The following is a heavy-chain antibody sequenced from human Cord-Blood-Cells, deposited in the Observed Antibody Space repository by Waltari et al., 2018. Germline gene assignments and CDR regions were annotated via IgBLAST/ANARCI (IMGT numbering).Heavy chain of an antibody. CDR2: IYWNDDK. V-gene: IGHV2-5*01. J-gene: IGHJ4*02. CDR1: GFSLRTSGVG. Sequence: QITLKESGPTLVKPTQTLTLTCTFSGFSLRTSGVGVGWIRQPPGKALEWLALIYWNDDKRYIPSLKSRLTITKDTSKNQVVLTMTNMDPVDTATYYCAHRRSYYGSGSYYNSYYYFDYWGQGTLVTVSS. CDR3: AHRRSYYGSGSYYNSYYYFDY. D-gene: IGHD3-10*01.